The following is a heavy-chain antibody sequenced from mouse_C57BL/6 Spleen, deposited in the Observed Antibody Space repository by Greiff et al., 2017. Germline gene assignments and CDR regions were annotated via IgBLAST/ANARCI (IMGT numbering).Heavy chain of an antibody. J-gene: IGHJ4*01. D-gene: IGHD3-3*01. V-gene: IGHV1-64*01. Sequence: QVQLQQPGAELVKPGASVKLSCKASGYTFTSYWMHWVKQRPGQGLEWIGMIHPNSGSTNYNEKVKSKVTLTVDKSSSTAYMQLSSLTSEDSAVYYCARGAADRYAMDYWGQGTSVTVSS. CDR3: ARGAADRYAMDY. CDR1: GYTFTSYW. CDR2: IHPNSGST.